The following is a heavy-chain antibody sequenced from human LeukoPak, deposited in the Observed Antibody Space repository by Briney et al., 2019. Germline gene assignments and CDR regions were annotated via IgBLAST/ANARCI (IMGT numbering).Heavy chain of an antibody. CDR3: ARRGDSSFDY. Sequence: GESLKISCKGSGYRFSTYWIGWVRQMPEKVLEWMGIIYPSDSDTRYSPSFQGQVTISADKSISTAYLQWSSLKASDTAMYYCARRGDSSFDYWGQGILVTVSS. J-gene: IGHJ4*02. CDR1: GYRFSTYW. CDR2: IYPSDSDT. V-gene: IGHV5-51*01. D-gene: IGHD4-17*01.